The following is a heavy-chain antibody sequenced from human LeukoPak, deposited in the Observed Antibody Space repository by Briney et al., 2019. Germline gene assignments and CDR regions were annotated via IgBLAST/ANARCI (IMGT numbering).Heavy chain of an antibody. Sequence: ASVKVSCKASGYTFTGYCMHWVRQAPGQGLEWMGWINPNSGGTNYAQKFQGRVTMTRDTSISTAYMELSRLRSDDTAVYYCARDWNFWSGSLVCVYWGQGTLVTVSS. CDR1: GYTFTGYC. CDR3: ARDWNFWSGSLVCVY. J-gene: IGHJ4*02. D-gene: IGHD3-3*01. CDR2: INPNSGGT. V-gene: IGHV1-2*02.